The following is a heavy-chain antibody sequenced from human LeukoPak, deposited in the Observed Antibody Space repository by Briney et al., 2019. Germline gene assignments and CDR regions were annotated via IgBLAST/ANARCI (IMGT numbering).Heavy chain of an antibody. D-gene: IGHD3-9*01. V-gene: IGHV6-1*01. CDR1: GDSVSSNSAA. CDR2: TYYRSKWYN. J-gene: IGHJ6*04. CDR3: ARGYDILTGYYVDYYYYGMDV. Sequence: SQTLSLTCAISGDSVSSNSAAWNWIRQSPSRGLEWLGRTYYRSKWYNDYAVSVKSRITINPDTSKNQFSLQLNSVTSEDTAVYYCARGYDILTGYYVDYYYYGMDVWGKGTTVTVSS.